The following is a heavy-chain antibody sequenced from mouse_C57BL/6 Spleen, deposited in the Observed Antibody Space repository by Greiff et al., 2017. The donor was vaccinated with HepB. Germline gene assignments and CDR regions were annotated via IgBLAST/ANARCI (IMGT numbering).Heavy chain of an antibody. CDR1: GFSLTSYG. D-gene: IGHD1-1*01. J-gene: IGHJ1*03. V-gene: IGHV2-5*01. CDR2: IWRGGST. CDR3: AKNRNYYGSSYGYFDV. Sequence: VQLVESGPGLVQPSQSLSITCTVSGFSLTSYGVHWVRQSPGKGLEWLGVIWRGGSTDYNAAFMSRLSITKDNSKSQVFFKMNSLQADDTAIYYCAKNRNYYGSSYGYFDVWGTGTTVTVSS.